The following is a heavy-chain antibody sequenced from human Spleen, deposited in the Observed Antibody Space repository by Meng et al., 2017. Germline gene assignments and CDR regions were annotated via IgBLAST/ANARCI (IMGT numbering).Heavy chain of an antibody. CDR3: ARGPTTMAHDFNY. J-gene: IGHJ4*02. CDR1: SGSSSSGGYY. Sequence: QVPLQESGPGLVKPSQTLSLTCTVSSGSSSSGGYYWSWIHQHPGKGLEWIGYIYHTGSTYYNPSLESLATMSVDTSQNNLSLKLSSVTAADSAVYYCARGPTTMAHDFNYWGQGTLVTVSS. D-gene: IGHD4-11*01. CDR2: IYHTGST. V-gene: IGHV4-31*01.